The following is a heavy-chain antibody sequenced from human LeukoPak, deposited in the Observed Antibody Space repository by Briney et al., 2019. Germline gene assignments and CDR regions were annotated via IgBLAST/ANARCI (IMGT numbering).Heavy chain of an antibody. J-gene: IGHJ4*02. Sequence: PGGSLRLSCAASGFTFSSYEINSVRQAPGKGLECVSYISSSVSTIYYADSVKGRFTISRDNAKNSLYLQMNSLRAEDTAGYYCARDSDWGGDCYQRNFDYWGQGTLVTVSS. CDR2: ISSSVSTI. D-gene: IGHD2-21*02. CDR1: GFTFSSYE. CDR3: ARDSDWGGDCYQRNFDY. V-gene: IGHV3-48*03.